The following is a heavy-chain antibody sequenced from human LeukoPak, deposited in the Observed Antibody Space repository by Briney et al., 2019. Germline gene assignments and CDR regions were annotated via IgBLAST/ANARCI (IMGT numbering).Heavy chain of an antibody. CDR1: GFTFSSSW. CDR3: AGGDWGSALA. J-gene: IGHJ3*01. CDR2: INSVGTST. V-gene: IGHV3-74*01. Sequence: GGSLRLSCAASGFTFSSSWLHWVRQAPGKGLVWVSRINSVGTSTVYADSVRGRFTISRDDANNMLYLQMNSLRAEDSAVYYCAGGDWGSALAWGQGTMVIVSS. D-gene: IGHD7-27*01.